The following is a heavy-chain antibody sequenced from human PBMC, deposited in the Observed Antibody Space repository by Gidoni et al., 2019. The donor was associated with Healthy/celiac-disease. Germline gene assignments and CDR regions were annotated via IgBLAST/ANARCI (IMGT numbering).Heavy chain of an antibody. CDR1: GFPFSTAW. CDR3: TTDLLWVATINPPFDY. V-gene: IGHV3-15*07. J-gene: IGHJ4*02. D-gene: IGHD5-12*01. CDR2: IKSKTDGGTT. Sequence: EVQLLESGGGLLKPGGSLRLSCAASGFPFSTAWMNWVRQAHGKGLEWVGRIKSKTDGGTTDYAAPVKGRFTISRDDSKNTLYLQMNSLKTEDTAVYYCTTDLLWVATINPPFDYWGQGTLVTVSS.